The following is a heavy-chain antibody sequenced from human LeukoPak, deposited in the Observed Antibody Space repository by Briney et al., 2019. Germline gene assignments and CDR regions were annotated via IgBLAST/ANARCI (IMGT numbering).Heavy chain of an antibody. CDR3: ARDLLTARGYYFDY. Sequence: SETLSLTCTVSGGSISSGDYYWCGIRQPPGKGLEWIGYIYYSGSTYYHPSLKSRVTISVDTSKNQFSLKLSSVTAADTAVYYCARDLLTARGYYFDYWGQGTLVTVSS. CDR1: GGSISSGDYY. V-gene: IGHV4-30-4*01. D-gene: IGHD1-26*01. J-gene: IGHJ4*02. CDR2: IYYSGST.